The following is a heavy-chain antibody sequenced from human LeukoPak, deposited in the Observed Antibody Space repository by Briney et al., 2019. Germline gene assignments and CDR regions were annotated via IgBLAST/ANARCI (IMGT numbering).Heavy chain of an antibody. J-gene: IGHJ3*02. CDR3: ARDRAWASDI. Sequence: GGSLRLSCAASGFPFSSYNMDWVRQAPGKGLEWVSYISGSGRTIDYADSVRGRFTISRDNAKDSLYLQMNSLRDEDTAVYYCARDRAWASDIWGQGTMLTVSS. D-gene: IGHD3-10*01. CDR1: GFPFSSYN. CDR2: ISGSGRTI. V-gene: IGHV3-48*02.